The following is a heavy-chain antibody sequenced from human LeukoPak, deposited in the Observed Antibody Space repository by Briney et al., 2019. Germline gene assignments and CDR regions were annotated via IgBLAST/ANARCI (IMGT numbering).Heavy chain of an antibody. V-gene: IGHV1-2*02. CDR1: GYTLTDYY. CDR3: TRDDIVGARDFDY. D-gene: IGHD1-26*01. J-gene: IGHJ4*02. CDR2: INPNSGDT. Sequence: ASVKVSCKASGYTLTDYYIHWVRQAPGQGLEWMGWINPNSGDTKSAQKLQGRLTMTRDTSITTAYMDLSRLTSDDTAVYYCTRDDIVGARDFDYWGQGTLVTVSS.